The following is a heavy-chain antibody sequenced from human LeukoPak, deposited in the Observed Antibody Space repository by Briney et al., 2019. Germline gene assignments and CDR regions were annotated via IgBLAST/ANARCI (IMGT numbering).Heavy chain of an antibody. V-gene: IGHV1-2*02. D-gene: IGHD3-22*01. J-gene: IGHJ5*02. CDR1: GYTFTGYY. Sequence: ASVKVSCKASGYTFTGYYMHWVRQAPGQGLEWMGWINPNSGGTNYAQKFQGRVTMTRDTSISTAYMELSRLRSDDTAVYYCARERVGALAYYYDSSGYNRGWFDPWGQGTLVTVSS. CDR2: INPNSGGT. CDR3: ARERVGALAYYYDSSGYNRGWFDP.